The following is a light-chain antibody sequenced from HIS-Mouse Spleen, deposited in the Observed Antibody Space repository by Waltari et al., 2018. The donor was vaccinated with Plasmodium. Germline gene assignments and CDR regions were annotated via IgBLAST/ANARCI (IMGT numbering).Light chain of an antibody. J-gene: IGKJ2*01. CDR2: GAS. V-gene: IGKV3-20*01. Sequence: EIVLTQSTGTLSLSPGERAPLSCRASQSVSSSYLAWYQQKPGQAPRLLIYGASSRATGIPDRFSGSGSGTDFTLTISRLEPEDFAVYYCQQYGSSPYTFGQGTKLEIK. CDR3: QQYGSSPYT. CDR1: QSVSSSY.